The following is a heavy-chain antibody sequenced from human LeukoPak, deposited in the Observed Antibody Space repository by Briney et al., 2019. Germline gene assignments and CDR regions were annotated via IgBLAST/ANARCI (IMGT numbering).Heavy chain of an antibody. CDR3: ATRGGGSSWSHDAFDI. J-gene: IGHJ3*02. Sequence: PSETLSLTCTVSGDSISSSSYYWGWIRQPPGKGLEWIGSIYYSGSTYYNPSLKSRVTISVDTSKNQFSLKLSSVTAADTAVYYCATRGGGSSWSHDAFDIWGQGTMVTVSS. CDR2: IYYSGST. CDR1: GDSISSSSYY. V-gene: IGHV4-39*01. D-gene: IGHD6-13*01.